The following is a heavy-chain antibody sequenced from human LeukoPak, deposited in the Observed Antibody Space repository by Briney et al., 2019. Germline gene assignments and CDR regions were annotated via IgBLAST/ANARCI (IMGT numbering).Heavy chain of an antibody. V-gene: IGHV4-30-2*01. CDR2: IYHSGST. CDR1: GGSISSGGYY. D-gene: IGHD2-2*01. J-gene: IGHJ4*02. CDR3: ARENIGLVPAAIGPIAARTFDY. Sequence: SETLSLTCTVSGGSISSGGYYWSWIRQPPGKGLEWIGYIYHSGSTYYNPSLKSRVTISVDRSKNQFSLKLSFVTAADTAVYYCARENIGLVPAAIGPIAARTFDYWGQGTLVTVSS.